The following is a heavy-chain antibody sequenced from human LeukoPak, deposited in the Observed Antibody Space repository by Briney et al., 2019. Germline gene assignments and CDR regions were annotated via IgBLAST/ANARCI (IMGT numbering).Heavy chain of an antibody. CDR2: INHSGST. D-gene: IGHD6-13*01. CDR1: GGSFSGYY. Sequence: SETLSLTCAVYGGSFSGYYWSWIRQPPGKGLVWIGEINHSGSTNCNPSLKSRVTISVDTSKNQFSLKLSSVTAADTAVYYCARDGVAAAVKLDYWGQGTLVTVSS. CDR3: ARDGVAAAVKLDY. J-gene: IGHJ4*02. V-gene: IGHV4-34*01.